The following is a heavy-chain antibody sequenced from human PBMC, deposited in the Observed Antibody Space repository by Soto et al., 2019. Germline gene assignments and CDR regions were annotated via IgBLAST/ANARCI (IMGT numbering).Heavy chain of an antibody. D-gene: IGHD3-3*01. CDR1: GFTFSSYA. CDR2: ISYDGSNK. J-gene: IGHJ6*02. CDR3: ARGGYMYYDFWSGYPYGMDV. V-gene: IGHV3-30-3*01. Sequence: LRLSCAASGFTFSSYAMHWVRQTPGKGLEWVAVISYDGSNKYYADSVKGRFTISRDNSKNTLYLQMNSLRAEDTAVYYCARGGYMYYDFWSGYPYGMDVWGQGTTVTVSS.